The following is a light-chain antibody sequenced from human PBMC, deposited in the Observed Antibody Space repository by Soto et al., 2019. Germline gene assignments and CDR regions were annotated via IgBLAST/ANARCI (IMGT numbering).Light chain of an antibody. V-gene: IGKV3-15*01. Sequence: EIVMTQSPATLSVSPVERATLSCRASESVSSKLVWYQKKPGQAPRLLIHDASTRATGIPARFSGSGSGTEFILTISSVESEDFAIYYCHQYGSSPHTFGQGTRLEIK. CDR3: HQYGSSPHT. CDR1: ESVSSK. J-gene: IGKJ5*01. CDR2: DAS.